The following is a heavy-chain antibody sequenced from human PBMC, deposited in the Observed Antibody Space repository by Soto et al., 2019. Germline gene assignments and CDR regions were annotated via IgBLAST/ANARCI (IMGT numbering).Heavy chain of an antibody. D-gene: IGHD4-17*01. J-gene: IGHJ3*02. CDR3: ARSAYGDYEGHVAFDI. CDR2: IWNDGSYK. Sequence: QVQQVESGGGVVQPGKSLRLSCEASGFTLISHGKHWVRQAPGKGLEWVAVIWNDGSYKYYPDSVKGRFTISRDDSKNTLYLQMDSLRVEDTAFYYCARSAYGDYEGHVAFDIWGHGTMVTVSS. V-gene: IGHV3-33*01. CDR1: GFTLISHG.